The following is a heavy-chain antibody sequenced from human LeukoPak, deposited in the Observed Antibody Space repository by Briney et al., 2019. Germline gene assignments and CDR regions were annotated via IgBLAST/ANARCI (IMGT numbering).Heavy chain of an antibody. D-gene: IGHD6-19*01. J-gene: IGHJ3*02. CDR2: ISSSRSYI. CDR3: ARDTTGYSSGHDASDI. CDR1: GFTFSSYS. V-gene: IGHV3-21*01. Sequence: GGSLRLSCAASGFTFSSYSMNWVRQAPGKGLEWVSSISSSRSYIYCADSVKGRFTISRDNAKNSLYLQINSLRAEDTAVYYCARDTTGYSSGHDASDIWGQGTMVTVSS.